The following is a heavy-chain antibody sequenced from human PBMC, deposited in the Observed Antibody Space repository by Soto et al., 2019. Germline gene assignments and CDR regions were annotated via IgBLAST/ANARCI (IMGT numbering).Heavy chain of an antibody. V-gene: IGHV1-69*01. CDR3: ANGYCSSTSCYVGYYGMDV. CDR2: IIPIFGTA. CDR1: GGTFSSYA. D-gene: IGHD2-2*01. Sequence: QVQLVQSGAEVKKPGSSVKVSCKASGGTFSSYAISWVRQAPGQGLEWMGGIIPIFGTANYAQKFQGRVTITADESTSTAYMELSSLISEDTAVYYCANGYCSSTSCYVGYYGMDVWGQGTTVTVSS. J-gene: IGHJ6*02.